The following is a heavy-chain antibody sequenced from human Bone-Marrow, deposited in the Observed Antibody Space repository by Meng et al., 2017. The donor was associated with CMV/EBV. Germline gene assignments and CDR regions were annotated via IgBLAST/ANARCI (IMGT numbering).Heavy chain of an antibody. Sequence: GESLKISCAASGFTFSDYYMSWIRQAPGKGLEWVSYISSDGNIFYYADSVKGRFTISRDNARNSLYLQMNSLRAEDTAVYYCARDVTTLGYSGMDVWGQGTTVTVSS. CDR2: ISSDGNIF. D-gene: IGHD4-11*01. V-gene: IGHV3-11*04. CDR3: ARDVTTLGYSGMDV. CDR1: GFTFSDYY. J-gene: IGHJ6*02.